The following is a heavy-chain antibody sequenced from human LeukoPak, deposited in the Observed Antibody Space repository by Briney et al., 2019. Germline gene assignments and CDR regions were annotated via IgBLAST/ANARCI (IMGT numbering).Heavy chain of an antibody. D-gene: IGHD2-15*01. CDR1: GGSFSGYY. V-gene: IGHV4-34*01. CDR3: ARCGVITEDIVVVVAADPRYYFDY. J-gene: IGHJ4*02. Sequence: SETLSLTCAVYGGSFSGYYWSWIRQPPGKGLEWIGEINHSGSTNYNPSLKSRVTISVDTSKNQFSLKLSSVTAADTAVYYCARCGVITEDIVVVVAADPRYYFDYWGQGTLVTVSS. CDR2: INHSGST.